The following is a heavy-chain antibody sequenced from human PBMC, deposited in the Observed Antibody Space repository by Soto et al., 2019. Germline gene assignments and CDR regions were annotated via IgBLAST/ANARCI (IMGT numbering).Heavy chain of an antibody. Sequence: PGGSLRLSCAASGFTFGTFAMSWVRQAPGKGLEWVSFISGSGDRTSYADPVKGRFTISRDTSENMLYLQMNSLRLEDTAIYYCAKLRYYDFWSGESWFDPWGQGTLVTVSS. CDR3: AKLRYYDFWSGESWFDP. CDR1: GFTFGTFA. V-gene: IGHV3-23*01. CDR2: ISGSGDRT. D-gene: IGHD3-3*01. J-gene: IGHJ5*02.